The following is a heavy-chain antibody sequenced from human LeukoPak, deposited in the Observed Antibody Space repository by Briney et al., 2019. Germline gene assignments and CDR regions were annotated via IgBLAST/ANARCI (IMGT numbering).Heavy chain of an antibody. CDR3: ARDQNDIVVVVAATPRAGYYYYYYMDV. D-gene: IGHD2-15*01. J-gene: IGHJ6*03. Sequence: PGGSLRLSCAASGFTFSSYAMHWGRQAPGKGLEWVAVISYDGSNKYYADSVKGRFTISRDNSKNALYLQMNSLRAEDTAVYYCARDQNDIVVVVAATPRAGYYYYYYMDVWGKGTTVTVSS. V-gene: IGHV3-30-3*01. CDR2: ISYDGSNK. CDR1: GFTFSSYA.